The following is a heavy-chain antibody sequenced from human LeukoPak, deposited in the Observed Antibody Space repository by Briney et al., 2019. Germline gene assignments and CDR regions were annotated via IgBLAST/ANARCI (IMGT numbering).Heavy chain of an antibody. CDR3: AKDVSRSGRDYYDY. V-gene: IGHV3-30*04. J-gene: IGHJ4*02. D-gene: IGHD5-12*01. Sequence: PGRSLRLSCAASGFTFSSYAMHWVRQAPGKGLEWVAVISYDGSNKYYADSVKGRFTISRDNSKNTLYLQMNSLRAEDTAVYYCAKDVSRSGRDYYDYWAREPWSPSPQ. CDR2: ISYDGSNK. CDR1: GFTFSSYA.